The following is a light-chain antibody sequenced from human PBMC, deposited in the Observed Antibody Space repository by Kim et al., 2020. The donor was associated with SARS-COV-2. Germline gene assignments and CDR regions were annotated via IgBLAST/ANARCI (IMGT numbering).Light chain of an antibody. V-gene: IGLV3-19*01. CDR3: NSRDSNDNVV. J-gene: IGLJ2*01. Sequence: SELPQDPAVSVALGQTVRITCHGDSLRSYYATWYQQKPGQAPILVIYGKNNRPSGIPDRFSGSSSGNTASLTITGTQAGDEADYYCNSRDSNDNVVFGG. CDR1: SLRSYY. CDR2: GKN.